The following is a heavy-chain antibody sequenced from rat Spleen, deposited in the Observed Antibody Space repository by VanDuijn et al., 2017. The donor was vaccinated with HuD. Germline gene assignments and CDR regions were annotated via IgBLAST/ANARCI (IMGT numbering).Heavy chain of an antibody. J-gene: IGHJ2*01. CDR3: TTRSY. CDR1: GFTFSNYG. Sequence: EVELVESGGGLVQPGRSMKLSCAASGFTFSNYGMAWVRQAPTKGLEWVASISTSGGSTYYRDSVKGRFTISRDNAKSTLYLQMDSLRSEDTATYYCTTRSYWGQGVMVTVSS. V-gene: IGHV5-27*01. CDR2: ISTSGGST.